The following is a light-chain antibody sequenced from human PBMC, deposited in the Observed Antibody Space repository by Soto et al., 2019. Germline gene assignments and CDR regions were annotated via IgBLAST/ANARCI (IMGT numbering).Light chain of an antibody. J-gene: IGLJ3*02. Sequence: QSALTQPASESGSPGQSITISCTGTSSDVGGYNYVSWFQHHPGKAPKLMIFEVSNRPSGVSNRFSGSKSGNTASLTISGLQAEDEADYYCSSYTSSSTLVFGGGTKLTVL. V-gene: IGLV2-14*01. CDR2: EVS. CDR1: SSDVGGYNY. CDR3: SSYTSSSTLV.